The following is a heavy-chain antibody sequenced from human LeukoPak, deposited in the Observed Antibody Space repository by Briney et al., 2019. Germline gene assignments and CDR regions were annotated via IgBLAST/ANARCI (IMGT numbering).Heavy chain of an antibody. CDR1: GFTFSSYA. CDR2: ISYDGSNK. V-gene: IGHV3-30-3*01. CDR3: ARDRSPYSGYGDLVGY. Sequence: GGSLRLSCVASGFTFSSYAMHWVRQAPGKGLEWVAVISYDGSNKYYADSVKGRFTISRDNSKNALYLQMNSLRAEDTAVYYCARDRSPYSGYGDLVGYWGQGTLVTVSS. J-gene: IGHJ4*02. D-gene: IGHD4-17*01.